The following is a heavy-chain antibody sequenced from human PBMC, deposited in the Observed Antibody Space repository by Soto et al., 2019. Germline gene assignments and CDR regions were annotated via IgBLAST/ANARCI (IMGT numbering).Heavy chain of an antibody. D-gene: IGHD2-15*01. CDR2: INAGNSNK. CDR3: ASVRCSGASCYWRAFDI. V-gene: IGHV1-3*01. Sequence: APGQRPEWMGGINAGNSNKKYSQKFHGRVTITRDTSASTAYMELSSLRSEDTAVYYCASVRCSGASCYWRAFDIWGKGTMFTV. J-gene: IGHJ3*02.